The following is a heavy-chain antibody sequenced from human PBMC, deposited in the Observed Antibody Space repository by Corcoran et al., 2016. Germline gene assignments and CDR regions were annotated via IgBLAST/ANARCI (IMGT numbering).Heavy chain of an antibody. V-gene: IGHV3-53*01. CDR1: GFTVSSNY. D-gene: IGHD3-10*01. CDR2: IYSGGST. Sequence: EVQLVESGGGLIQPGGSLRLSCAASGFTVSSNYMNWVRQAPGKGLEWVSIIYSGGSTYYADSVKGRFTISRDNYKNTMYLQMNSLRAEDTAVYYGASSPGAHAYHIWGQGTMVTVSS. CDR3: ASSPGAHAYHI. J-gene: IGHJ3*02.